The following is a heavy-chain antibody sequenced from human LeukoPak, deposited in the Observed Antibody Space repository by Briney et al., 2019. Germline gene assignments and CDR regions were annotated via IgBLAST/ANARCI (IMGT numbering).Heavy chain of an antibody. CDR2: ISAYNGNT. CDR1: GYTFTSYG. J-gene: IGHJ4*02. Sequence: EASVKVSCKASGYTFTSYGISGVRQAPGQGLEWMGWISAYNGNTNYAQKLQGRVTMTTDTSTSTAYMEVRSLRSDGTGVYYCARDRTITMVRGVITKMVYWGQGTLVTVSS. CDR3: ARDRTITMVRGVITKMVY. V-gene: IGHV1-18*01. D-gene: IGHD3-10*01.